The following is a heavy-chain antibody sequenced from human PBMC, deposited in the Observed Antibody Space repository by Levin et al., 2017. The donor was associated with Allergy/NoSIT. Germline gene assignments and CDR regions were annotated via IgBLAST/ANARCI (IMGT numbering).Heavy chain of an antibody. CDR2: WYHSGNT. J-gene: IGHJ5*02. V-gene: IGHV4-38-2*02. Sequence: SETLSLTCAVSGYSINSGYFWGWVRQPPGKGLEWIGSWYHSGNTPYNPSLKSRVTISVDTSRNHFSLRLSSVTAADTAVYYCAREAYCSSAGCYNWFDPWGQGILVTVSS. D-gene: IGHD2-2*01. CDR1: GYSINSGYF. CDR3: AREAYCSSAGCYNWFDP.